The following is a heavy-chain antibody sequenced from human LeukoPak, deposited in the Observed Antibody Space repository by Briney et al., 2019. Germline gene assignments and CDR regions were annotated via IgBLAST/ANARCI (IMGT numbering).Heavy chain of an antibody. V-gene: IGHV1-8*01. CDR2: MNPNSGNT. D-gene: IGHD2-15*01. CDR1: GYTFTSYD. Sequence: ASVKVSCKASGYTFTSYDINWVRQATGQGLEWMGWMNPNSGNTGYAQKFQGRVTMTRNTSISTAYMELSSLRSEDTAVYYCARGSMLREYCSGGRCNRGWDYRGQGTLVTVSS. J-gene: IGHJ4*02. CDR3: ARGSMLREYCSGGRCNRGWDY.